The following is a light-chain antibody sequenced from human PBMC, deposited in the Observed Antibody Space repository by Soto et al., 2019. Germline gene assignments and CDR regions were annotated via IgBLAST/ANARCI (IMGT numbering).Light chain of an antibody. CDR2: EVS. J-gene: IGLJ2*01. Sequence: QSALTQPPSASGSPGQSVTISCTGTSSDVGGYNYVSWYQQHPGKAPKFLIFEVSRRPSGVPARFSGSKSGNTASLTVSGLQVDDEADYYCSSYAGSNNPVIFGGGTKLTVL. CDR3: SSYAGSNNPVI. CDR1: SSDVGGYNY. V-gene: IGLV2-8*01.